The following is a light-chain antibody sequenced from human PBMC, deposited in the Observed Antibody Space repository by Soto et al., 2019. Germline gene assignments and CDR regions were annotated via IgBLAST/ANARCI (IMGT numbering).Light chain of an antibody. CDR2: GVN. CDR3: SSYAGSSNV. V-gene: IGLV2-8*01. Sequence: QSALTQPPSASGSPGQSVAISCTGTSSDVGGYNYVSWYQQHLGKAPKLMIYGVNKRPSGVPDRFSGSKSGNTASLTVSGLQAEDEADYYCSSYAGSSNVFGTGTKVTVL. J-gene: IGLJ1*01. CDR1: SSDVGGYNY.